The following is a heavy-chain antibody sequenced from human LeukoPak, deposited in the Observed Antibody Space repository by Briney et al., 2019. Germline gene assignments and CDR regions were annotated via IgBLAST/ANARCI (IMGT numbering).Heavy chain of an antibody. V-gene: IGHV1-2*02. D-gene: IGHD6-13*01. J-gene: IGHJ4*02. CDR3: ARVRQYSSSWFDY. CDR2: INPNSGGT. Sequence: ASVKVSCKAFGYTFTGYYMHWVRQAPGQGLEWMGWINPNSGGTNYAQKFQGRVTMTRDTSISTAYMELSRLRSDDTAVYYCARVRQYSSSWFDYWGQGTLVTVSS. CDR1: GYTFTGYY.